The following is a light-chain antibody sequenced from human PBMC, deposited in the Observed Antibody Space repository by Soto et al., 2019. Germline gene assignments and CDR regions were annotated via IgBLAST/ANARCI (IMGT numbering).Light chain of an antibody. V-gene: IGLV2-14*01. CDR2: DVS. CDR1: SSDVGGYNY. Sequence: QSALTQPASVSGSPGQSITISCTGTSSDVGGYNYVSWYQQHPGKAPKLMIYDVSNRPSGVSNRFSGSKSGNTASLTISGLQAEDDSDYYCSSYTSSSTLNVFGTGPKVTV. CDR3: SSYTSSSTLNV. J-gene: IGLJ1*01.